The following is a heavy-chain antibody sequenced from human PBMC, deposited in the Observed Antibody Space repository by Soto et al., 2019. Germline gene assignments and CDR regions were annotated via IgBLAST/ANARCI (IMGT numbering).Heavy chain of an antibody. V-gene: IGHV3-23*01. Sequence: GGSLRLSCAASGFTFSSYAMSWVRQAPGKGLEWVSAISGSGGSTYYADSVKGRFTISRDNSKNTLYLQMNSLRAEDTAVYYCAKDNGRLVVVAAKVHTGFDYWGQGTLVTVSS. J-gene: IGHJ4*02. CDR2: ISGSGGST. D-gene: IGHD2-15*01. CDR1: GFTFSSYA. CDR3: AKDNGRLVVVAAKVHTGFDY.